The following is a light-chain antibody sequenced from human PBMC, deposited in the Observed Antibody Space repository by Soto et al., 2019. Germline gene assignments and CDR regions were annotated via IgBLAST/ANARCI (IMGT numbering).Light chain of an antibody. CDR2: NVS. CDR3: SSYTSSSTRV. CDR1: SSDVGGYNY. Sequence: QSALTQPASVSGSPGQSITISCTGTSSDVGGYNYVSWYQQHPGKAPKLMIYNVSNRPSGVSYLSSGSKSGNTASLSISGLQAEDEAYYYCSSYTSSSTRVFGTGTKLTVL. V-gene: IGLV2-14*01. J-gene: IGLJ1*01.